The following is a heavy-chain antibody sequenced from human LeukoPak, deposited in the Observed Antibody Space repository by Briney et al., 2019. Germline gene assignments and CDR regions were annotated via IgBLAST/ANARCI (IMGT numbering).Heavy chain of an antibody. CDR3: ARDQGRFLEWLSRYYYYGMDV. Sequence: ASVKVSCKASGYTFTSYGISWVRQAPGQGLEWMGWISAYNGNTNYAQKLPGRVTMTTDTSTSTAYMELRSLRSDDTAVYYCARDQGRFLEWLSRYYYYGMDVWGQGTTVTVSS. V-gene: IGHV1-18*01. D-gene: IGHD3-3*01. CDR1: GYTFTSYG. CDR2: ISAYNGNT. J-gene: IGHJ6*02.